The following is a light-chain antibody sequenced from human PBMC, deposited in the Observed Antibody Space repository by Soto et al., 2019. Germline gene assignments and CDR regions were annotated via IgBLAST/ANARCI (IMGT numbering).Light chain of an antibody. Sequence: EIVLTQSPATLSLSPGERVILSCGASQSVRGNYLAWYQQKPGLAPRLLIFDASTRATGIPDRFSGSGSGTDFTLTINRLEPEDSGVYYCQQSGSSPRTFGQGPRWIS. CDR3: QQSGSSPRT. V-gene: IGKV3D-20*01. CDR1: QSVRGNY. CDR2: DAS. J-gene: IGKJ1*01.